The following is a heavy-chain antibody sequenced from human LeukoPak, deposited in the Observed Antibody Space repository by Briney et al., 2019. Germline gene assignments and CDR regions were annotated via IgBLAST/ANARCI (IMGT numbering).Heavy chain of an antibody. CDR1: GYSISSDYY. D-gene: IGHD1-1*01. J-gene: IGHJ5*02. CDR2: IYHSGST. V-gene: IGHV4-38-2*02. Sequence: SETLSLTCTVSGYSISSDYYWGWVRQPPGKGLEWIGSIYHSGSTYYNPSLKSRVTISVDTSKNQFSLKLTSVTAADTAVYYCARAKWVGTTDNWFDPWGQGTLVTVSS. CDR3: ARAKWVGTTDNWFDP.